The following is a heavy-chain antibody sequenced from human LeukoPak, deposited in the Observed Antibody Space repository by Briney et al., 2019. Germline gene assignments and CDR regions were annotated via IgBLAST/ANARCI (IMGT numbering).Heavy chain of an antibody. J-gene: IGHJ6*02. V-gene: IGHV3-30*03. CDR2: ISYDGSNK. CDR1: GFTFSSYG. D-gene: IGHD6-13*01. Sequence: GGSLRLSCAASGFTFSSYGMHWVRQAPGKGLEWVAVISYDGSNKYYADSVKGRFTISRDNSKNTLYLQMNSLRAEDTAVYYCATDGYSSSWYVIDYYYYGMDVWGQGTTVTVSS. CDR3: ATDGYSSSWYVIDYYYYGMDV.